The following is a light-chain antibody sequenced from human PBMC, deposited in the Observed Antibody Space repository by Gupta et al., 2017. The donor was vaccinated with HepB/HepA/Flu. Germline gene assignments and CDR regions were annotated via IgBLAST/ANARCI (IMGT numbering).Light chain of an antibody. CDR3: QQLNSYPRAPLT. Sequence: DIQLTQSPSCLSASVGDRVTISCRTSQGISSYLSWYQQKPGKDPKLLIYAASTLQSGGPSRFSGSGSGTEFTLTISSLQPEDVATYYCQQLNSYPRAPLTFGGGTKVDIK. V-gene: IGKV1-9*01. J-gene: IGKJ4*01. CDR2: AAS. CDR1: QGISSY.